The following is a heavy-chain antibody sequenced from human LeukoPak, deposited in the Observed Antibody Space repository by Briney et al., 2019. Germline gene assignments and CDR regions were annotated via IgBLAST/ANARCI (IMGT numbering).Heavy chain of an antibody. CDR1: GYTFTSYG. V-gene: IGHV1-18*01. CDR3: ARDYDSEDAFDI. D-gene: IGHD3-22*01. Sequence: ASVKVSCKASGYTFTSYGISWVRQAPEQGLEWMGWISAYNGNTNYAQKLQGRVTMTTDTSTSTAYMELRSLRSDDTAVYYCARDYDSEDAFDIWGQGTMVTVSS. J-gene: IGHJ3*02. CDR2: ISAYNGNT.